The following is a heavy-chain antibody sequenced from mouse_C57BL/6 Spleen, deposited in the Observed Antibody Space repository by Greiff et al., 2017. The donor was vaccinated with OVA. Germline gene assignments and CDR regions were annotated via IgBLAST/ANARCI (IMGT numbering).Heavy chain of an antibody. CDR1: GYTFTSYW. CDR3: ARFDGYYGFAY. D-gene: IGHD2-3*01. Sequence: QVQLQQPGAELVRPGSSVKLSCKASGYTFTSYWMHWVKQGPIQGLEWIGNIDPSDSETHYNQKFKDKATLTVDKSSSTAYMQLSSLTSEDSAVDYCARFDGYYGFAYWGQGTLVTVSA. CDR2: IDPSDSET. V-gene: IGHV1-52*01. J-gene: IGHJ3*01.